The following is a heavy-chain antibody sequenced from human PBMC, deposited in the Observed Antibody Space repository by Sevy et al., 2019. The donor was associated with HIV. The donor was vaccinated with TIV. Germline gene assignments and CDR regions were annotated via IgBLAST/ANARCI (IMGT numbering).Heavy chain of an antibody. V-gene: IGHV3-49*04. J-gene: IGHJ6*02. Sequence: GGSLRLSCAASGFTFSPYSMHWVRQAPGKGLEWVAFIRSKVYGGTTEYAASVKGRFTISRDESKSIAYLQMNSLKTEDTAVYYCTRVEGAADWGMDVWGQGTTVTVSS. CDR1: GFTFSPYS. CDR3: TRVEGAADWGMDV. CDR2: IRSKVYGGTT. D-gene: IGHD1-26*01.